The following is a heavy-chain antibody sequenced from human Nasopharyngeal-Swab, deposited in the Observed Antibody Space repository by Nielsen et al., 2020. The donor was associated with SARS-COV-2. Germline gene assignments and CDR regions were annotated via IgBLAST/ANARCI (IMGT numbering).Heavy chain of an antibody. Sequence: SETLSLTCAVYGGSFSDSPWSWLRLLPGKGLEWIGEINHRGGTAYRSSLKSRVSISVDTSKNQFSLELRSVTAADTAVYFCARGPDQVHSFDSWDQGRLVTVSS. J-gene: IGHJ4*02. CDR2: INHRGGT. CDR1: GGSFSDSP. CDR3: ARGPDQVHSFDS. V-gene: IGHV4-34*01. D-gene: IGHD2-2*01.